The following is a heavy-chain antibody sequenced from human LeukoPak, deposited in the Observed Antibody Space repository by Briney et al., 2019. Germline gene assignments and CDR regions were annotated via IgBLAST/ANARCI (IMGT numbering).Heavy chain of an antibody. D-gene: IGHD1-26*01. V-gene: IGHV3-64*01. CDR2: ISSNGGST. Sequence: GRSLRLSCAASGFTFSSYGMHWVRQAPGKGLEYVSAISSNGGSTYYANSVKGRFTISRDNSKNTLYLQMGSLRAEDMAVYYCARGRALVGATTYYFDYWGQGTLVTVSS. J-gene: IGHJ4*02. CDR3: ARGRALVGATTYYFDY. CDR1: GFTFSSYG.